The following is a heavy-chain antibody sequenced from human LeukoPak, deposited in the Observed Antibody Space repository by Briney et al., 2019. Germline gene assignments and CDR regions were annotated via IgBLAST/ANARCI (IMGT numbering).Heavy chain of an antibody. V-gene: IGHV4-30-4*01. Sequence: PSETLSLTCTVSGGSISSGGYYWSWIRQPPGKGLEWIGYIYYSGNTYYNPSLKSRVTISVDTSRNQFSLRLSSVTAADTAVYYCARVGAYGGNSYFDYWGQGTLVTVSS. CDR1: GGSISSGGYY. CDR2: IYYSGNT. J-gene: IGHJ4*02. D-gene: IGHD4-23*01. CDR3: ARVGAYGGNSYFDY.